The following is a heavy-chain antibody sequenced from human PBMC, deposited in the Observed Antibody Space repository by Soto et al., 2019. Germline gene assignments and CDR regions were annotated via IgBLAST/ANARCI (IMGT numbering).Heavy chain of an antibody. D-gene: IGHD5-12*01. CDR3: ARSGDTRDGYNLYFDY. CDR1: GVTFSSYA. V-gene: IGHV1-69*06. Sequence: GASVKVSCKASGVTFSSYAISWVRQAPGQGLEWMGGIIPIFGTANYAQKFQGRVTITADKSTSTAYMELSSLRSEDTAVYYCARSGDTRDGYNLYFDYWGQGTLVTVSS. CDR2: IIPIFGTA. J-gene: IGHJ4*02.